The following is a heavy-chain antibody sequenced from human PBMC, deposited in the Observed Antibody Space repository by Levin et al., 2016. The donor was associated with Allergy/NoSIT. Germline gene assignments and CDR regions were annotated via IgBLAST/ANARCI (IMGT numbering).Heavy chain of an antibody. CDR2: MYYGGST. J-gene: IGHJ5*02. D-gene: IGHD2-15*01. CDR1: GDSFSGYY. CDR3: GKHGRYSTRGRFAP. V-gene: IGHV4-59*04. Sequence: SETLSLTCSVSGDSFSGYYWGWIRQFPGKGLEWIGSMYYGGSTYSNPSLKGRVTISLGPSHNQFSLTLNSVTAADTAIYYCGKHGRYSTRGRFAPWGRGILVTVSS.